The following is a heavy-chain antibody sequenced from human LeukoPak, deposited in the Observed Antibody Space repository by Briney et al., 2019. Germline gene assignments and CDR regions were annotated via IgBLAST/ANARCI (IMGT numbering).Heavy chain of an antibody. CDR1: GFTFADCA. V-gene: IGHV3-49*04. CDR2: IRSTAYGGET. Sequence: PGGSLILSCKASGFTFADCAMSWVRQAPGKGLEWVGFIRSTAYGGETEYAASVKGRFIISRDDSKSIAYLQMNSLNSDDTAVYYCSRARLGGYYYMDVWGKGTTVTVSS. CDR3: SRARLGGYYYMDV. D-gene: IGHD3-16*01. J-gene: IGHJ6*03.